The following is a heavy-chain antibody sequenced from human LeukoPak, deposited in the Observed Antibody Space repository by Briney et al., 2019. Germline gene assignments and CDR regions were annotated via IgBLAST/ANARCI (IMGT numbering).Heavy chain of an antibody. Sequence: ASVKVSCKASGYTFTSYYMHWVRQAPGQGLEWMGRIIPALNITSYAQKFQGRVTITADTSTSTAYMELSSLRSEETAVYYCARDQGLTAPPPYGLDVWGQGTTVTVSS. D-gene: IGHD5-18*01. V-gene: IGHV1-46*01. J-gene: IGHJ6*02. CDR1: GYTFTSYY. CDR2: IIPALNIT. CDR3: ARDQGLTAPPPYGLDV.